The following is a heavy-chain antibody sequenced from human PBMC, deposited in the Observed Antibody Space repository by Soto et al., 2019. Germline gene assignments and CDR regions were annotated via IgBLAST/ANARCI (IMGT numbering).Heavy chain of an antibody. CDR1: GFTFSRYA. J-gene: IGHJ3*02. Sequence: LRLSCAASGFTFSRYAMNWVRQAPGKGLEWVSSISSSSSYIYYADSVKGRFTISRDNAKNSLYLQMNSLRAEDTAVYYCARVRVVKGNDAFDIWGQGTMVTVSS. CDR3: ARVRVVKGNDAFDI. V-gene: IGHV3-21*01. CDR2: ISSSSSYI. D-gene: IGHD3-3*01.